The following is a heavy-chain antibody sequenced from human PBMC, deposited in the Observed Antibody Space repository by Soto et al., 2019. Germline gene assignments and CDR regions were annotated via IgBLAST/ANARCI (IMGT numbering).Heavy chain of an antibody. CDR1: GYTFTSYY. V-gene: IGHV1-46*01. CDR3: AREPRITMIVDSFDY. J-gene: IGHJ4*02. D-gene: IGHD3-22*01. CDR2: INPSGGST. Sequence: GASVKVSCKASGYTFTSYYMHWVRQAPGQGLEWMGIINPSGGSTSYAQKFQGRVTMTRDTSTSTVYMELSSLRSEDTAVYYCAREPRITMIVDSFDYWGQGTLVTVSS.